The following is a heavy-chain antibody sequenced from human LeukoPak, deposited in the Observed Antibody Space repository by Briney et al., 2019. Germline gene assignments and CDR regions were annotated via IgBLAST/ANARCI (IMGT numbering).Heavy chain of an antibody. D-gene: IGHD3-10*01. CDR2: ISWNSGSI. Sequence: GGSLRLSCAPSGFTFSRYGMHWVRQAPGRGLEWVSGISWNSGSIGYADSVKGRFTISRDNSKNTLYLQMNSLRAEDTAVYYCAKGTEWEVRGVVENYGMDVWGQGTTVTVSS. CDR1: GFTFSRYG. V-gene: IGHV3-23*01. CDR3: AKGTEWEVRGVVENYGMDV. J-gene: IGHJ6*02.